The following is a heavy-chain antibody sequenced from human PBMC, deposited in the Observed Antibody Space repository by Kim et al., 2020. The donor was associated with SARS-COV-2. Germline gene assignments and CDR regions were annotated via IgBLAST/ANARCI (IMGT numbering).Heavy chain of an antibody. V-gene: IGHV3-23*01. CDR3: AKDGTWGGFDS. J-gene: IGHJ4*02. D-gene: IGHD3-16*01. Sequence: FDADSVKGRFIISRDNSKSTLYLQMSSLRADDTAVYYCAKDGTWGGFDSWGQGTLVTVSS.